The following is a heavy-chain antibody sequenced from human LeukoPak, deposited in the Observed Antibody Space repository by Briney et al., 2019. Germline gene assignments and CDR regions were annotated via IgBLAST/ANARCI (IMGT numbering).Heavy chain of an antibody. CDR1: VGSISGYY. V-gene: IGHV4-59*01. J-gene: IGHJ4*02. CDR3: ARWTGSYASGFDY. D-gene: IGHD1-26*01. Sequence: SETLSLTCTVSVGSISGYYWRWIRHPPGKGLEWIGYIYYSGSTNYNPSLRSRVTISVDTSKNQFSLKLSSVTAADTAVYYCARWTGSYASGFDYWGQGTLVTVSS. CDR2: IYYSGST.